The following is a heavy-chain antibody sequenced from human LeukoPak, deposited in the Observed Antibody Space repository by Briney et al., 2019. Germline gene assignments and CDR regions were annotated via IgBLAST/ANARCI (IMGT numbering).Heavy chain of an antibody. V-gene: IGHV1-18*01. CDR2: ISVYNGNT. CDR3: AREFLGIYYDSSGYYLDY. J-gene: IGHJ4*02. Sequence: ASVKVSCKASGYTFVSYGINWVRQAPGQGLEWMGWISVYNGNTNYAQKVQGRVTMTTDTSTTTAYMELRSLRSDDTAVYYCAREFLGIYYDSSGYYLDYWGQGTLVTVSS. D-gene: IGHD3-22*01. CDR1: GYTFVSYG.